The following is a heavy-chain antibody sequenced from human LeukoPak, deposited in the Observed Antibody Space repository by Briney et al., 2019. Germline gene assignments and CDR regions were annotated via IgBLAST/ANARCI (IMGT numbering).Heavy chain of an antibody. J-gene: IGHJ4*02. V-gene: IGHV1-2*02. CDR2: INPNSGGT. Sequence: ASVKVSCKASGYTFTGYYMHWVRQAPGQGLEWVGWINPNSGGTHYAQKFQVRVTMTRDTSISTAYMELSRLRSDDTAVYYCARGRPYSGSYRFDYWGQGTLVTVSS. CDR3: ARGRPYSGSYRFDY. CDR1: GYTFTGYY. D-gene: IGHD1-26*01.